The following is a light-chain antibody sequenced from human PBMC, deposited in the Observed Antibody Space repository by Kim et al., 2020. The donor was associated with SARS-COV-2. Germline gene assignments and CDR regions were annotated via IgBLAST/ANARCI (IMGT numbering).Light chain of an antibody. CDR2: RNN. V-gene: IGLV1-47*01. CDR1: SSTIGSNY. Sequence: PGQRVPISCSGSSSTIGSNYVFWYQQLPGTAPKLLIYRNNQRPSGVPDRFSGSKSGTSASLAISGLRSEDEADYYCAAWDDSRSVVFGGGTQLTVL. CDR3: AAWDDSRSVV. J-gene: IGLJ2*01.